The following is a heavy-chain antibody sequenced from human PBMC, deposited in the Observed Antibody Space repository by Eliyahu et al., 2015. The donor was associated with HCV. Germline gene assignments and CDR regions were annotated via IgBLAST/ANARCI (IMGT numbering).Heavy chain of an antibody. CDR3: ARLYXLGAYRLGPAYDC. Sequence: DVQLVESGGALVQPGGSLTLSXXASGFPFXDHXXDWVRQAPGKGLEWVGRTRXKANNYATEYAASVRGRFTISRDESKTSVYLQMDSLKTEDTAVYYCARLYXLGAYRLGPAYDCWGQGALVTVSS. V-gene: IGHV3-72*01. CDR2: TRXKANNYAT. J-gene: IGHJ4*02. CDR1: GFPFXDHX. D-gene: IGHD3-16*01.